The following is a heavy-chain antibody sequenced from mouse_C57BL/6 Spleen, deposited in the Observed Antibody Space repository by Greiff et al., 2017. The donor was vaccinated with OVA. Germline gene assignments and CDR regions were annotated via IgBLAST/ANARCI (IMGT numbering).Heavy chain of an antibody. D-gene: IGHD2-4*01. CDR3: ARWRIYYDYDVDWYFDV. CDR2: INPSSGYT. CDR1: GYTFTSYT. V-gene: IGHV1-4*01. J-gene: IGHJ1*03. Sequence: QVQLQQSGAELARPGASVKMSCKASGYTFTSYTMHWVKQRPGQGLEWIGYINPSSGYTKYNQKFKDKATLTADKSSSTAYMQLSSLTSEDSAVYYCARWRIYYDYDVDWYFDVWGTGTTVTVSS.